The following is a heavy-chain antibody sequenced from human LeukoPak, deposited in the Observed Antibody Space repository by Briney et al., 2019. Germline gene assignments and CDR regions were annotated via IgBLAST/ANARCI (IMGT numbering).Heavy chain of an antibody. V-gene: IGHV4-39*01. D-gene: IGHD3-22*01. CDR3: ARLREYYYDSSGYHYYFDY. CDR1: GGSISSSSYV. J-gene: IGHJ4*02. CDR2: IYYSGTT. Sequence: SETLSLTCTVSGGSISSSSYVWGWIRQPPGKGLEWIGSIYYSGTTYYTPSLKSRATISVDTSKTQFSLKLSSVTAADTAVYYCARLREYYYDSSGYHYYFDYWGQGTLVTVSS.